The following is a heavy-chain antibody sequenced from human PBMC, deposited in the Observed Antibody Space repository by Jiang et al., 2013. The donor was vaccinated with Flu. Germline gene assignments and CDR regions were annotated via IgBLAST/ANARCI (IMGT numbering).Heavy chain of an antibody. D-gene: IGHD6-13*01. CDR2: INADTGVA. Sequence: SGAEVKKPGASVEVSCRSSGYTFTDYYIHWVRQAPGQGLEYMGWINADTGVANYAQKFQYRVSMTRDRSVSTAYMELTRLTYDDAAVYFCARERVAASAXPYFYHGMDLWGQGTTVTVAS. V-gene: IGHV1-2*02. CDR3: ARERVAASAXPYFYHGMDL. J-gene: IGHJ6*02. CDR1: GYTFTDYY.